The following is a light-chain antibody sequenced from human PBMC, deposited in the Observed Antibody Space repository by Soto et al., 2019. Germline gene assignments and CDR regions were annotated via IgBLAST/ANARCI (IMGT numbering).Light chain of an antibody. CDR3: QQYYSTPYT. J-gene: IGKJ2*01. CDR1: QSVLYSSNNKNY. Sequence: DIVMTQSPDSLAVSLGERATINCKSSQSVLYSSNNKNYLAWYQQKPGQPPKLLIYWASTRESGVPGRFSGSGSGTYFTLTISSLQAEDVAVYYCQQYYSTPYTFGQGTKLEIK. V-gene: IGKV4-1*01. CDR2: WAS.